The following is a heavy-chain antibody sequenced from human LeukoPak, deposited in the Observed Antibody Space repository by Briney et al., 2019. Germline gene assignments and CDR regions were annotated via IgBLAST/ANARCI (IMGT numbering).Heavy chain of an antibody. J-gene: IGHJ5*02. Sequence: PGGSLRLSCAASGFTFSDYYMNWVRQAPGKGLEWVSSISGSSGRTYYADSVKGRFTISRDNSKNTLYLQMNSLRAADTAVYYCAKDGGIAAAGLFDPWGQGTLVTVSS. D-gene: IGHD6-13*01. CDR1: GFTFSDYY. V-gene: IGHV3-23*01. CDR2: ISGSSGRT. CDR3: AKDGGIAAAGLFDP.